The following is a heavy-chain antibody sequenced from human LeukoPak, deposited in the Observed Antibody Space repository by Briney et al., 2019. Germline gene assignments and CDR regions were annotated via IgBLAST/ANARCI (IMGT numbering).Heavy chain of an antibody. J-gene: IGHJ3*02. D-gene: IGHD3-10*01. V-gene: IGHV4-4*07. CDR3: ARPGRSGALDI. CDR1: GDSISNYY. Sequence: PSETVSLTCTVSGDSISNYYWNWIRQPAGKGLEWIGRMYTSGSTNYNPSLRSRVTMSVDTSKNQFSLKLSSVTAADTAVYYCARPGRSGALDIWGQGTMVTVSS. CDR2: MYTSGST.